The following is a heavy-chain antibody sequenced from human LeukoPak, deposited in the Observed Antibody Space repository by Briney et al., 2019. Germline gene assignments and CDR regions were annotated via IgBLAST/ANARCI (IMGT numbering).Heavy chain of an antibody. Sequence: GGSLRLSCEASGFSDSTIFMGWVRQAPGKGLEWVSIIHIGVTTHYADSVKGRFTISRDNSKNTLYLQMNRLRVEDTAVYYCARERGRDWGQGTLVTVSS. D-gene: IGHD1-1*01. J-gene: IGHJ4*02. CDR3: ARERGRD. CDR1: GFSDSTIF. CDR2: IHIGVTT. V-gene: IGHV3-53*01.